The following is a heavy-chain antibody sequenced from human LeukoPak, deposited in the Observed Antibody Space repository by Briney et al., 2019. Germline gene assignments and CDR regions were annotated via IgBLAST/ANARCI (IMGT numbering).Heavy chain of an antibody. CDR3: ANNEGWELHQYNLDV. Sequence: PGGSLRLSCAASGFPFSDFAMSWVRQAPGKGLQWVSTLSGSGDGTYFADALKGRFTISRDNSKNTLYLQMNSLRADDTAVYYCANNEGWELHQYNLDVWGTGTAVTVSS. D-gene: IGHD1-26*01. CDR2: LSGSGDGT. CDR1: GFPFSDFA. J-gene: IGHJ6*03. V-gene: IGHV3-23*01.